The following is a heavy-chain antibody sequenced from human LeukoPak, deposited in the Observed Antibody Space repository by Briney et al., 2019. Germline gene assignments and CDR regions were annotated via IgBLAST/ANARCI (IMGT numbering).Heavy chain of an antibody. CDR2: ISISSSYI. V-gene: IGHV3-21*01. CDR1: GFTFSSYS. D-gene: IGHD6-13*01. J-gene: IGHJ3*02. Sequence: GGAVRLSCAACGFTFSSYSMKWVRQARGKGVEGVSSISISSSYIYYAVSVKGRFTTSRDNAKNSLYLQMTSLRAEDTAVYYCARGIAASAFDIWGQGTMVTVSS. CDR3: ARGIAASAFDI.